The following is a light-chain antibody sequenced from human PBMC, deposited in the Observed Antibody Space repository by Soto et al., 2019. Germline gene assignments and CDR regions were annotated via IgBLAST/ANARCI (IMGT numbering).Light chain of an antibody. V-gene: IGKV1-5*01. CDR1: QSISSW. CDR2: DAS. CDR3: QQYNSYSQT. Sequence: DIQMTQSPSTLSASVVDRVTITCRASQSISSWLAWYQPKPGKAPKLLIYDASSLESGVPSRFSGSGSGTEFTLTISSLQPDDFATYYCQQYNSYSQTFGQGTKVDIK. J-gene: IGKJ1*01.